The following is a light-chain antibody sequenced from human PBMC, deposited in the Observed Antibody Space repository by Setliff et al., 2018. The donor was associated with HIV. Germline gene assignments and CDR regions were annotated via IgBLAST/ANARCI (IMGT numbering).Light chain of an antibody. J-gene: IGLJ1*01. CDR3: QVWDSSSDHPYV. Sequence: SYELTQPPSVSVAPGKTARITCGGNNIGSKSVHWYQKKPGQAPVLVISYDSDRPSGIPERFSGSNSGNTATLTISRVEAADEADYYCQVWDSSSDHPYVFGTGTKVTVL. V-gene: IGLV3-21*04. CDR1: NIGSKS. CDR2: YDS.